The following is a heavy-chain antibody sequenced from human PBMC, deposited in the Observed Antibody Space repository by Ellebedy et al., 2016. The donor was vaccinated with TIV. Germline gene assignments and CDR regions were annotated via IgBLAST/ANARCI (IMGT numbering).Heavy chain of an antibody. V-gene: IGHV3-7*04. Sequence: PGGSLRLSCAASGFTFTTFCMSWVRQAPGKGLEWVGNINQDGSEKCYGDSVKGRFTISRDNAKNSVYLQMNSLRAEDTAVYYCARENWYNDYWGQGTLVTVSS. CDR3: ARENWYNDY. CDR1: GFTFTTFC. D-gene: IGHD1/OR15-1a*01. J-gene: IGHJ4*02. CDR2: INQDGSEK.